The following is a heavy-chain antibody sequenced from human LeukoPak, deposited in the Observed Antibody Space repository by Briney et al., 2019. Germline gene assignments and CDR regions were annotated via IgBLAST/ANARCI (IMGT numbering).Heavy chain of an antibody. CDR2: IFYSGST. Sequence: NPSETLSLTCTVSGGSISSYYWSWIRQPAGKGLEWIGYIFYSGSTNYNPSLKSRVTISVDTSKNQFSLKLSSVTAADTAVYYCARVYYSNSYDYWYFDLWGRGTLVTVSS. D-gene: IGHD6-13*01. J-gene: IGHJ2*01. V-gene: IGHV4-59*01. CDR3: ARVYYSNSYDYWYFDL. CDR1: GGSISSYY.